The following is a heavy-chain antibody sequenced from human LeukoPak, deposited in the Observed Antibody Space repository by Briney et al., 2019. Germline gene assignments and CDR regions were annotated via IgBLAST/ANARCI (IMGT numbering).Heavy chain of an antibody. D-gene: IGHD3-22*01. J-gene: IGHJ4*02. CDR2: INHSGST. CDR3: GSIGDSSGYSSDY. Sequence: SETLSLTCAVSGGSFSGYYWSWIRQPPGKGLEWIGEINHSGSTNYNPSLKSRVTISVDTSKNQFSLKLSSVTAADTAVYYCGSIGDSSGYSSDYWGQGTLVTVSS. V-gene: IGHV4-34*01. CDR1: GGSFSGYY.